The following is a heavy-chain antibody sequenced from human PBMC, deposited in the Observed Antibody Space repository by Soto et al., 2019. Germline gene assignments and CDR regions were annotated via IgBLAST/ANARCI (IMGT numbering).Heavy chain of an antibody. CDR1: GGTFSSYA. J-gene: IGHJ6*02. CDR2: IITIFGTA. V-gene: IGHV1-69*13. D-gene: IGHD3-10*01. Sequence: GASVKVSCKTSGGTFSSYAISWVRQAPGQRLEWMGGIITIFGTANYAQKFQGRVTITADESTSTAYMELSSLRSEDTAVYYCARARIGSGSYYNVPSPIQYYYYGMDVWGQGTTVTVSS. CDR3: ARARIGSGSYYNVPSPIQYYYYGMDV.